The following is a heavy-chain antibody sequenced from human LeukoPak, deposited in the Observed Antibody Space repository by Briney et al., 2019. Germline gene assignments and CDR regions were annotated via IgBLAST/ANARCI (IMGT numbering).Heavy chain of an antibody. Sequence: SETLSLTCAVSGDSISSGGYSWSWIRQPPGKGLEWIGYIYHSGSTYYNPSLKSRVTISVDRSKNQFSLKLSSVTAADTAVYYCAGVRRPDAFDIWGQETMVTVSS. CDR1: GDSISSGGYS. J-gene: IGHJ3*02. D-gene: IGHD2-8*01. CDR3: AGVRRPDAFDI. CDR2: IYHSGST. V-gene: IGHV4-30-2*01.